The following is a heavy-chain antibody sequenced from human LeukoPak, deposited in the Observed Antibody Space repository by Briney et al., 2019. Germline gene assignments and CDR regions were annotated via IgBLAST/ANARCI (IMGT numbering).Heavy chain of an antibody. CDR3: AKGHGYYAFDI. J-gene: IGHJ3*02. CDR2: IYYSGST. V-gene: IGHV4-59*08. Sequence: SEPLSLTCTVSGASISSYYWSWIRPPPGKVLEWIGYIYYSGSTNYNPSLKSRVTISVDTSKNQFSLKLSSVTAADTAVYYCAKGHGYYAFDIWGQGTMVTVSS. D-gene: IGHD1-1*01. CDR1: GASISSYY.